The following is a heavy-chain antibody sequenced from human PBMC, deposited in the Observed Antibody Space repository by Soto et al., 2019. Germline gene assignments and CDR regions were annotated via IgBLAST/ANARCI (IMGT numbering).Heavy chain of an antibody. CDR1: GGTFSNYA. V-gene: IGHV1-69*01. J-gene: IGHJ5*02. D-gene: IGHD6-13*01. Sequence: QVRLMQSGAEVKKPGSSVKVSCQASGGTFSNYAITWLRLAPGQGLEWLGGIIPVFGTVNYAQKFQGRVTITADESTSTAYMELNRLRSEDTAVYYCARANPYTNSFGNWFDPWGHGTLVIVS. CDR3: ARANPYTNSFGNWFDP. CDR2: IIPVFGTV.